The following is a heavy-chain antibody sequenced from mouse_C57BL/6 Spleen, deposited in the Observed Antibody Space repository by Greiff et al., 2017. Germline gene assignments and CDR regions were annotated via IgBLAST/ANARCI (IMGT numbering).Heavy chain of an antibody. J-gene: IGHJ1*03. D-gene: IGHD2-5*01. CDR3: RYFDV. CDR1: GYTFTNYW. Sequence: VKLVESGAELVRPGTSVKMSCKASGYTFTNYWIGWAKQRPGHGLEWIGDINPGGGYTNYNEKFKGKATLTADKSSSTSEDSAIYYGASTYYRNYVRYFDVWGKGTTVTVSS. CDR2: INPGGGYT. V-gene: IGHV1-63*01.